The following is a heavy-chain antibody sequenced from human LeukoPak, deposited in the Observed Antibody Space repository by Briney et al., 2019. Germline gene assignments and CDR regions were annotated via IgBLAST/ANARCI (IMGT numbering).Heavy chain of an antibody. CDR2: ISYDGGEK. CDR1: VFNFSSYA. D-gene: IGHD6-19*01. CDR3: ARSASSGWVYYYYNYMDV. V-gene: IGHV3-30*04. J-gene: IGHJ6*03. Sequence: GRSLRLSCVASVFNFSSYAMHWVRQAPGKGLEWGALISYDGGEKYYTDSVKGRFTISRDNSKNTLSLQMNSLTAEDTAVYYCARSASSGWVYYYYNYMDVWGKGTTVTVSS.